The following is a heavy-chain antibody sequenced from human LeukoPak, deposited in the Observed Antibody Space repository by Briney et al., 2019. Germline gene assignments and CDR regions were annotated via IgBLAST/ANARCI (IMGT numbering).Heavy chain of an antibody. CDR1: GFTFSGYD. CDR2: IGTAGDT. CDR3: ARGRPYGSGSYRYFDY. J-gene: IGHJ4*02. V-gene: IGHV3-13*01. Sequence: PGGSLRLSCAASGFTFSGYDMHWVRQATGKGLEWVSAIGTAGDTYYPGSVKGRFTISRENAKNSLYLQMNSLRAGDTAVYYCARGRPYGSGSYRYFDYWGQGTLVTVSS. D-gene: IGHD3-10*01.